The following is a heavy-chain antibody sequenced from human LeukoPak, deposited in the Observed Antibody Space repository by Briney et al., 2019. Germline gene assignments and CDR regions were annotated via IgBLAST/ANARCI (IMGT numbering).Heavy chain of an antibody. V-gene: IGHV3-33*01. J-gene: IGHJ4*02. D-gene: IGHD3-16*01. CDR2: IWYDGSNK. CDR3: TTDYGGPLWD. CDR1: DFTFSSYG. Sequence: TGGSLRLSCAASDFTFSSYGMHWVRQAPGKGLEWVALIWYDGSNKFYADSVKGRFTISRDNSKNTLYLQMNSLKTEDTAVYYCTTDYGGPLWDWGQGTLVTVSS.